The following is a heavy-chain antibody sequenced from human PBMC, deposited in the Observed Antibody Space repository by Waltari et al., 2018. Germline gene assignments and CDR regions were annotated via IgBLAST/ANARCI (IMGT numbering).Heavy chain of an antibody. J-gene: IGHJ5*02. CDR3: TRDLYGSGGDWFDP. CDR2: IGGGSRSYI. D-gene: IGHD3-10*01. V-gene: IGHV3-21*03. CDR1: GFGFSTSA. Sequence: ELQLVESGGGLVKPGGSLRLTCAASGFGFSTSALNWVRQAPGKGLEWVSSIGGGSRSYIFYADSVKGRFTISRDNAKNSLYLQMNSLRADDTAVYYCTRDLYGSGGDWFDPWGQGTLVIVSS.